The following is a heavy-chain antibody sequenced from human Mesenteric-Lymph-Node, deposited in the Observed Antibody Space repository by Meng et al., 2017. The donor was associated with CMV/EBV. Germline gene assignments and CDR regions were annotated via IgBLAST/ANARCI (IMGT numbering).Heavy chain of an antibody. Sequence: QITLKESGPTLVKPTQTLMLTCTFSGFSLSTRGVGVGWIRQPPGKALEWLALIYWDDDKRYSPYLKSRLTITKDTSKNQVVLTMTNMDPVDTATYYCAHSSGIAAAGPFYFDYWGQGTLVTVSS. CDR3: AHSSGIAAAGPFYFDY. V-gene: IGHV2-5*02. CDR2: IYWDDDK. CDR1: GFSLSTRGVG. D-gene: IGHD6-13*01. J-gene: IGHJ4*02.